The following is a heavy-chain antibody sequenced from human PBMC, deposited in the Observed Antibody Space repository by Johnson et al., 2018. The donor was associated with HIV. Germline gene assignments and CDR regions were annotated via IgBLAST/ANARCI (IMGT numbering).Heavy chain of an antibody. CDR3: AKDQWSSSWTNDAFDI. V-gene: IGHV3-20*04. CDR1: GFTFDDYA. Sequence: VQLVESGGVVVQPGRSLRLSCAASGFTFDDYAMSWVRQTPGKGLEWVSGINWNGGSTDYADSVKGRFTISRDNAKNSLYLQMNSLRAEDTALYYCAKDQWSSSWTNDAFDIWGQGTMVTVSS. CDR2: INWNGGST. D-gene: IGHD6-13*01. J-gene: IGHJ3*02.